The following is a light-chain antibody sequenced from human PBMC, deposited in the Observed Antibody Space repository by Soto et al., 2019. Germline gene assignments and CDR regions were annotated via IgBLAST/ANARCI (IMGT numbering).Light chain of an antibody. Sequence: QSVLTQPASVSGSPGQSITISCTGTSSDVGAYNYVSWYQQHPGKAPKLMIYEVSYRPSGVSNRFSGSKSGNTASLTISGLQAEDEADYYCSSCTPSNTLVLGTGTKVTVL. CDR2: EVS. CDR1: SSDVGAYNY. V-gene: IGLV2-14*01. CDR3: SSCTPSNTLV. J-gene: IGLJ1*01.